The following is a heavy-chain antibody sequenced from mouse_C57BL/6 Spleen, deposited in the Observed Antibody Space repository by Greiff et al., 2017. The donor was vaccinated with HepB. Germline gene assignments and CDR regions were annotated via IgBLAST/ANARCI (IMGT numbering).Heavy chain of an antibody. V-gene: IGHV7-1*01. J-gene: IGHJ1*03. Sequence: EVHLVESGGGLVQSGRSLRLSCATSGFTFSDFYMEWVRQAPGKGLEWIAASRNKANDYTTEYSASVKGRFIVSRDTSQSILYLQMNALRAEDTAIYYCARDGSSYLSYWYFDVWGTGTTVTVSS. CDR1: GFTFSDFY. CDR2: SRNKANDYTT. D-gene: IGHD1-1*01. CDR3: ARDGSSYLSYWYFDV.